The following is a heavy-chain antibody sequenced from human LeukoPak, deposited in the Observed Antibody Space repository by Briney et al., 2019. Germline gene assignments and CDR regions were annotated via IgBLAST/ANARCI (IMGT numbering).Heavy chain of an antibody. CDR1: GFFFSNYG. J-gene: IGHJ6*03. V-gene: IGHV3-23*01. Sequence: GASLTLSCEASGFFFSNYGMNWVRLTPGRGLECVSVIGVSGQRTNYAHSVKGRFTISRDNCKNTLYLQMNSLRAEDTAVYYCARGVRKGSGWPRSLYYYYYMDVWGKGTTVTVSS. D-gene: IGHD6-19*01. CDR2: IGVSGQRT. CDR3: ARGVRKGSGWPRSLYYYYYMDV.